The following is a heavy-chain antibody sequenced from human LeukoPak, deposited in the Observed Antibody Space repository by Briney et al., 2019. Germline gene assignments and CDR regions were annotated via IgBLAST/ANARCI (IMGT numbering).Heavy chain of an antibody. J-gene: IGHJ4*02. V-gene: IGHV3-23*01. Sequence: GWSLRLSCTASGFSIRSYGMHWVRQTAGRGLEWVSASSGSGGSTYYADSVRGRFTISRDNSKNTLYLQMNSLRAEDSAVYYCAKGPLIEVAGTTWDYWGQGTLVTVSS. CDR1: GFSIRSYG. CDR2: SSGSGGST. D-gene: IGHD6-19*01. CDR3: AKGPLIEVAGTTWDY.